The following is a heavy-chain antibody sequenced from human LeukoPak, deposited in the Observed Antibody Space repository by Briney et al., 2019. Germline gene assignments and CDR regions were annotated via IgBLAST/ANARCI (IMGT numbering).Heavy chain of an antibody. J-gene: IGHJ4*02. CDR1: GYSISSGYY. Sequence: SETLSLTCAVSGYSISSGYYWGWIRQPPGKGLEWIGSIYHSGSTYYNPSLKSRVTISVDTSKNQFSLKLSSVTAADTAVYYCARDSGIVVVPAAMHASFDYWGQGTLVTVSS. CDR3: ARDSGIVVVPAAMHASFDY. D-gene: IGHD2-2*01. V-gene: IGHV4-38-2*02. CDR2: IYHSGST.